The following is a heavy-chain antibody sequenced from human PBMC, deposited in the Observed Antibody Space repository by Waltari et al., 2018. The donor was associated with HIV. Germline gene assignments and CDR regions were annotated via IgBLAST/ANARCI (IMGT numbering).Heavy chain of an antibody. V-gene: IGHV3-23*01. D-gene: IGHD2-21*01. CDR1: GFTFKNYA. CDR3: AGEDDRGDFP. CDR2: VSESGDST. Sequence: ELYLLESGGGLVQPGGSLRVSCGGSGFTFKNYAVSWVRQAPGKGLEWISSVSESGDSTYYADSVEGRFTISRDNSKNMLYLQMNGLRVEDTAVYYCAGEDDRGDFPWGQGTLVTVS. J-gene: IGHJ5*02.